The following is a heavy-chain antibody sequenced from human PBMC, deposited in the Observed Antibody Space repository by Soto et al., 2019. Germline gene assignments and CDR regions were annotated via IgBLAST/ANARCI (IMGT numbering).Heavy chain of an antibody. D-gene: IGHD5-18*01. Sequence: QVQLVQSGAEVKKPGASVKVSCKASGYTFTSYGISWVRRAPGQGLEWMGWISAYNGNTNYAQKLQGRVTMTTDTSTSTAYMELRSLRSDDTAVYYCARGRAPTWIQLWSPFDYWGQGTLVTVSS. CDR1: GYTFTSYG. J-gene: IGHJ4*02. V-gene: IGHV1-18*01. CDR3: ARGRAPTWIQLWSPFDY. CDR2: ISAYNGNT.